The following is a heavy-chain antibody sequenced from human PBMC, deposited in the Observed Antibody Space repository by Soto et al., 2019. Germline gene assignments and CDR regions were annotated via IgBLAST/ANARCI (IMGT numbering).Heavy chain of an antibody. Sequence: EVQVVESGGGLVQPGGSLRLSCAASGFTFSNYWMQWVRQAPGKGLVWVSRINSDGSSTSYADSVKGRFTSYRDNAKNPLYLQRSSLRAEDTAVYYCARAVRSGSYPYYHYGMDVWGQGTTVTVSS. J-gene: IGHJ6*02. CDR2: INSDGSST. D-gene: IGHD3-10*01. CDR1: GFTFSNYW. V-gene: IGHV3-74*01. CDR3: ARAVRSGSYPYYHYGMDV.